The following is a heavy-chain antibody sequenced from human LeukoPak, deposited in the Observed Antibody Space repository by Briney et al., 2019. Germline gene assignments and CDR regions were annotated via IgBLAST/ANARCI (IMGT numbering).Heavy chain of an antibody. CDR1: GGSFSGYY. Sequence: SETLSLTCAVYGGSFSGYYWSWIRQPPGKGLEWIGEINHSGSTNYNPSLKSRVTISVAPSKNQFSLKLSSVTAADTAVYYCARSRHSSSWYYFYGMDVWGQGTTVTVSS. CDR2: INHSGST. CDR3: ARSRHSSSWYYFYGMDV. D-gene: IGHD6-13*01. J-gene: IGHJ6*02. V-gene: IGHV4-34*01.